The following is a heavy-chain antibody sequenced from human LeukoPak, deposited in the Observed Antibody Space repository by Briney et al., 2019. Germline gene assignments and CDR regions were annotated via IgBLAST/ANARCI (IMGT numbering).Heavy chain of an antibody. CDR2: FDPDDDET. CDR3: ATGTSGSYYVGIVRPIDY. J-gene: IGHJ4*02. CDR1: GYTLTELP. D-gene: IGHD1-26*01. Sequence: GASVKLSCKVSGYTLTELPIHWVRQAPGKGLEWTGGFDPDDDETVYAQMVQGRVSMTEDTSSDTASMELRSQRSEDTAVYYCATGTSGSYYVGIVRPIDYWGQGTLVTVSS. V-gene: IGHV1-24*01.